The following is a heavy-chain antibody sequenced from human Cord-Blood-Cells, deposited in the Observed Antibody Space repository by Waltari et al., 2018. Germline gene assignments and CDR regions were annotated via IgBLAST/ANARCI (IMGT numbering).Heavy chain of an antibody. Sequence: QVQLVQSGAEVKKPGSSVKVSCKASGGTFSSYAISWVRTAPGQGLEWMGRITLILGIANYAQKFKGRVTITADKSTSTAYMELSSLRSEDTAVYYCVRDWYSSRGDAFDIWGQGTMVTVSS. CDR1: GGTFSSYA. J-gene: IGHJ3*02. D-gene: IGHD6-13*01. CDR3: VRDWYSSRGDAFDI. V-gene: IGHV1-69*09. CDR2: ITLILGIA.